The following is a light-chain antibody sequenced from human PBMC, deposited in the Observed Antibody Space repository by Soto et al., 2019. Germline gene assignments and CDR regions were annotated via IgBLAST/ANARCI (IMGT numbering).Light chain of an antibody. V-gene: IGLV2-23*01. CDR2: EGS. CDR3: FSYAGSSSYV. Sequence: QAALTQPASVSGSPGQSITISCTGTSSDVGSYNLVSWYQQHPGKAPKLMIYEGSKRPSGVSNRFSGSKSGNTASLTISGLQAEDEADYYCFSYAGSSSYVCATALKVAVL. CDR1: SSDVGSYNL. J-gene: IGLJ1*01.